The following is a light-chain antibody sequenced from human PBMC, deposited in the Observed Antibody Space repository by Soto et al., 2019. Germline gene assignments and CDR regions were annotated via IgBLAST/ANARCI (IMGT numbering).Light chain of an antibody. V-gene: IGKV3-11*01. CDR1: QSVSLS. J-gene: IGKJ3*01. CDR3: QERGNWPPGFT. Sequence: EIVLTQSPATLSLSPGGRATLSCRASQSVSLSLAWYQQKPGQAPRLLIYDASKKASGFPARFSGSGSGTDFTLTISSLEPEDFAVYYCQERGNWPPGFTFGPGTKVDIK. CDR2: DAS.